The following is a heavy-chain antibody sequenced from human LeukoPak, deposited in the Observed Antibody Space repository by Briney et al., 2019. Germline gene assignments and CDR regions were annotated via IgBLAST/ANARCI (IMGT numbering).Heavy chain of an antibody. D-gene: IGHD6-13*01. CDR3: ARSIPYGTTWYGRSDY. J-gene: IGHJ4*02. CDR1: GFTVRYSF. V-gene: IGHV3-7*03. CDR2: IKPDGTTK. Sequence: GGSLRLSCAASGFTVRYSFVSWVRQAPGKGLEWVANIKPDGTTKFYVDSVKGRFTISRDNALNSLYLQMNSLRAEDTAIYYCARSIPYGTTWYGRSDYWGQGTLVTVSS.